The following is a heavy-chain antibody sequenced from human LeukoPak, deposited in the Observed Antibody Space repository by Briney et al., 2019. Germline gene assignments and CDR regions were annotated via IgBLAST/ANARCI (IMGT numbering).Heavy chain of an antibody. Sequence: PSETLSLTCTVSGGSISSGSYYWSWIRQPAGKGLEWIGRIYTSVNTNYNPSLKSRVSISVVTSKNQFSLQLSSVTAADTAVYYCARGVAGPYYYYYMDVWGRGTTVTVSS. D-gene: IGHD6-19*01. J-gene: IGHJ6*03. CDR1: GGSISSGSYY. V-gene: IGHV4-61*02. CDR2: IYTSVNT. CDR3: ARGVAGPYYYYYMDV.